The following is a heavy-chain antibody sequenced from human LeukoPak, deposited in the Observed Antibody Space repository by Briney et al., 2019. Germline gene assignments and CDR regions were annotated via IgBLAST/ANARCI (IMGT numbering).Heavy chain of an antibody. CDR3: AKDQYYDFWSGYYPTFDY. V-gene: IGHV3-23*01. J-gene: IGHJ4*02. D-gene: IGHD3-3*01. CDR1: GFTFSSYA. Sequence: GGSLRLSCAASGFTFSSYAMSWVRQAPGKGLEWVSAISGSGGSTYYADSVKGWFTISRDNSKNTLYLQMNSLRAEDTAVYYCAKDQYYDFWSGYYPTFDYWGQGTLVTVSS. CDR2: ISGSGGST.